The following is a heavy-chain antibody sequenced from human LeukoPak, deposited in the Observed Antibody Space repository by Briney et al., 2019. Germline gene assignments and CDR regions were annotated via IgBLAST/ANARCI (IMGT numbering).Heavy chain of an antibody. V-gene: IGHV1-69*13. Sequence: GASVKVSCKASGGTFSSYAISWVRQAPGQGLEWMGGIIPIFGTANYAQKFQGRVTITADESTSTAYMELSSLRSEDTAVYYCARGYSGYDCFDYWGQGTLVTVSS. CDR1: GGTFSSYA. CDR3: ARGYSGYDCFDY. D-gene: IGHD5-12*01. J-gene: IGHJ4*02. CDR2: IIPIFGTA.